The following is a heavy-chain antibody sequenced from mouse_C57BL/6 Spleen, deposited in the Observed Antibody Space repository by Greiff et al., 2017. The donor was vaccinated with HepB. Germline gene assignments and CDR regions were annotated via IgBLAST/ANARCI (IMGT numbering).Heavy chain of an antibody. D-gene: IGHD1-2*01. V-gene: IGHV1-61*01. CDR2: IYPSDSET. CDR3: ARSITTARGY. Sequence: QVQLQQPGAELVRPGSSVKLSCKASGYTFTSYWMDWVKQRPGQGLEWIGNIYPSDSETHYNQKFKDKATLTVDKSSSTAYMQLSSLTSEDSAVYYCARSITTARGYWGQGTTRTVSS. CDR1: GYTFTSYW. J-gene: IGHJ2*01.